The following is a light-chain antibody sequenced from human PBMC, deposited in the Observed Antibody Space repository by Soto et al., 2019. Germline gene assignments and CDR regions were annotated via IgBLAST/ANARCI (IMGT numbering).Light chain of an antibody. CDR3: QQYDNWPRT. Sequence: EKLMTQSPATLSVSPGERATLSCGASQSVRSNVAWYQQKPGQPPRLLIYDASTRATGIPSRFSGSGSGTEFTLTISSLKSEDFAVYYCQQYDNWPRTFGQGTE. J-gene: IGKJ1*01. CDR1: QSVRSN. CDR2: DAS. V-gene: IGKV3-15*01.